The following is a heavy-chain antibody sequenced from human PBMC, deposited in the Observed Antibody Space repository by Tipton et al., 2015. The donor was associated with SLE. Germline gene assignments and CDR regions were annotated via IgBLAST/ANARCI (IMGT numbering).Heavy chain of an antibody. CDR1: GFSFSNAW. CDR2: IKSKTAGGTT. Sequence: GSLRLSCTAPGFSFSNAWMSWVRQAAGKGLEWVGRIKSKTAGGTTDYAAPVKGRFSISRDDSKDTLYLQMDSLKTEDTAVYYCTTGRTLWGQETLVSVSS. D-gene: IGHD3/OR15-3a*01. J-gene: IGHJ3*01. V-gene: IGHV3-15*01. CDR3: TTGRTL.